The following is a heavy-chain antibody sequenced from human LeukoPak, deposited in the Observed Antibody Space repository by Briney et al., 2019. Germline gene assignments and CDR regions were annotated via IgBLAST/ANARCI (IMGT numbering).Heavy chain of an antibody. CDR3: ARDLVTVTKGFDI. V-gene: IGHV4-59*11. Sequence: PSETLSLTCAVSDDSFSSHYWTWIRQPPWKGLEWIGYISSIGSTNYNPSLQSRVTISIDTSKNQFSLKLTSVTAADTAVYYCARDLVTVTKGFDIWGQGTMVSVSS. D-gene: IGHD4-17*01. CDR2: ISSIGST. J-gene: IGHJ3*02. CDR1: DDSFSSHY.